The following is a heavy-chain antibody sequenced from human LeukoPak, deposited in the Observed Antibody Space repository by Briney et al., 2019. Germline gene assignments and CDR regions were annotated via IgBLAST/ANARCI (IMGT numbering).Heavy chain of an antibody. D-gene: IGHD6-19*01. CDR3: ASWSPTSGWYI. J-gene: IGHJ3*02. CDR1: GFTFSSYS. CDR2: ISSSSSYI. V-gene: IGHV3-21*01. Sequence: XGGSLRLSCAASGFTFSSYSMNWVRQAPGKGLEWVSSISSSSSYIYYADSVKGRFTISRDNAKNSLYLQMNSLRAGDTAVYYCASWSPTSGWYIWGQGTMVTVSS.